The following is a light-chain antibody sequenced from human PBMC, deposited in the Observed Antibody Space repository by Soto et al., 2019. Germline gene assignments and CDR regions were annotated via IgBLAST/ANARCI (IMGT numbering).Light chain of an antibody. Sequence: QSVLTQPASVSGSPGQSITISCTGTSSDVGAYKYVSWYQQHPGKVPKLIIYGVSNRPSVVSNRFSDSKSGNTAFLTISGLQPEDEADYYCSSFTGTTTLDVFGTGTKVNVL. J-gene: IGLJ1*01. CDR1: SSDVGAYKY. CDR3: SSFTGTTTLDV. V-gene: IGLV2-14*03. CDR2: GVS.